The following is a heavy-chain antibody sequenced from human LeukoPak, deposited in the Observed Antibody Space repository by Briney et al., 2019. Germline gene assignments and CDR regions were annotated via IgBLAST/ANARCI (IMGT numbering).Heavy chain of an antibody. J-gene: IGHJ3*02. Sequence: GGSLRLSCAASGFTFSSYAMSWVRQAPRKGLEWFSAIAAGGGGTYYADSVKGHFTIPRDNSKNALYLQMNSLRAEDTAVYYCAKRAAGTTPYDAFDIWGQGTMVTVSS. CDR1: GFTFSSYA. D-gene: IGHD6-13*01. CDR2: IAAGGGGT. V-gene: IGHV3-23*01. CDR3: AKRAAGTTPYDAFDI.